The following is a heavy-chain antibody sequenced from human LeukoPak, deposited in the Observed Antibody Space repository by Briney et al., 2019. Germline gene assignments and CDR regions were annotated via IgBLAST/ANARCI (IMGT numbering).Heavy chain of an antibody. CDR1: GGSISSYY. CDR2: IYYSGST. D-gene: IGHD3-16*02. V-gene: IGHV4-59*01. Sequence: PSETLSLTCTVSGGSISSYYWSWIRQPPGKGLEWIGYIYYSGSTNYNPSLKSRVTISVDTSKNQFSLKPSSVTAADTAVYYCARGTDYDYVWGSYRYPYFDYWGQGTLVTVSS. CDR3: ARGTDYDYVWGSYRYPYFDY. J-gene: IGHJ4*02.